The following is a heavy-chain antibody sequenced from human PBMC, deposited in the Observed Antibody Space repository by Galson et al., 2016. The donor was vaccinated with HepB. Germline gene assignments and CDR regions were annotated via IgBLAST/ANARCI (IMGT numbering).Heavy chain of an antibody. Sequence: SVKVSCKATGYSFTRYGMHWMRQAPGQGLEYMGWIDLANGYRKYSEKLQVKVTFSSDTSATTVYMDLSSLTSEDTPIYYCARALPFGELDFWGQGTLVTVSS. CDR2: IDLANGYR. CDR3: ARALPFGELDF. D-gene: IGHD3-10*01. CDR1: GYSFTRYG. V-gene: IGHV1-3*01. J-gene: IGHJ4*02.